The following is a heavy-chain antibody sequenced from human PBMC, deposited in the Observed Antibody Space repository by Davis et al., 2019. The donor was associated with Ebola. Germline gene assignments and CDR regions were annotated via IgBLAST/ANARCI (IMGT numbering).Heavy chain of an antibody. V-gene: IGHV1-69*06. Sequence: SVKVSCKASGGTFSSYAISWVRQVPGQGLEWMGGIIPIFGTANYAQKFQGRVTMTEDTSTDTAYMQLSRLTSEDTAVYYCATGPTITGVPKGGSWFAPWGQGTLVTVSS. D-gene: IGHD3-3*01. CDR1: GGTFSSYA. CDR3: ATGPTITGVPKGGSWFAP. J-gene: IGHJ5*02. CDR2: IIPIFGTA.